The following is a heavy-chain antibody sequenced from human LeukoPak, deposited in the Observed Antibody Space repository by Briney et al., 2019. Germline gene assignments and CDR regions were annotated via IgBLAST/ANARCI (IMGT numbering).Heavy chain of an antibody. J-gene: IGHJ4*02. CDR3: ARGRWELPLDY. CDR1: GDSLSSHY. V-gene: IGHV4-59*08. Sequence: PSETLSLTCTVSGDSLSSHYWSWIRQPPGKGLEWIGYIYGSGSTHYDPSLRSRVTISEDTSKNQFSLKLTSVTAADTAVYYCARGRWELPLDYWGQGTLVTVSS. D-gene: IGHD1-26*01. CDR2: IYGSGST.